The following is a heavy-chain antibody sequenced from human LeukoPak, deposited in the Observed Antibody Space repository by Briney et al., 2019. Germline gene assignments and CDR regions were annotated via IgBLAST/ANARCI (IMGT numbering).Heavy chain of an antibody. J-gene: IGHJ6*03. Sequence: PSETLSLTCTVSGGSISSSSFYWGWVRQPPGQGLEGVATIYYSGRTYYNPSLESRVTISVDTSRHQFSLRLSSVTAADTAAYFCARVEGTPYYYYMDVWGKGTTVTVSS. D-gene: IGHD2-15*01. CDR3: ARVEGTPYYYYMDV. CDR2: IYYSGRT. V-gene: IGHV4-39*07. CDR1: GGSISSSSFY.